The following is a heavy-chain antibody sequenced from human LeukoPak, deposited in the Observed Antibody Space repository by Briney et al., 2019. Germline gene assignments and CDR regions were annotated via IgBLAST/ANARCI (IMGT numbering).Heavy chain of an antibody. V-gene: IGHV3-23*01. CDR3: AKDLPAGSWGSVDFYYGLDV. CDR2: FSVSGGGT. Sequence: GGSLRLSCAASGFTFSSYAMNWVRQAPGKGLEWVSLFSVSGGGTYYADSVKGRFTISRDNSKNTLYLQMNSLRADDTAVYYCAKDLPAGSWGSVDFYYGLDVWGQGTTVTVSS. J-gene: IGHJ6*02. D-gene: IGHD3-16*01. CDR1: GFTFSSYA.